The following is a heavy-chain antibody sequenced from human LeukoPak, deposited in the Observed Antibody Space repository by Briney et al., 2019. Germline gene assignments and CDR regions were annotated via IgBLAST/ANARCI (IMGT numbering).Heavy chain of an antibody. V-gene: IGHV3-7*01. J-gene: IGHJ4*02. Sequence: GGSLRLSCAASGFTFSNFWMTWVRQAPGKGLEWVANIKQDGSDKYYVDSVRGRFTISRDNAQNSLYLQMNSLRAEDTAVYYCAAGGFYYGNWGQGTLVTVSS. CDR3: AAGGFYYGN. CDR1: GFTFSNFW. D-gene: IGHD3-22*01. CDR2: IKQDGSDK.